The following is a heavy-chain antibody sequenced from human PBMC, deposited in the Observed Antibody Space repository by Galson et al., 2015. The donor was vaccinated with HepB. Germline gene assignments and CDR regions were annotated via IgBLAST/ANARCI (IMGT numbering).Heavy chain of an antibody. J-gene: IGHJ4*02. CDR2: INPSGGST. D-gene: IGHD4-17*01. CDR3: ARVKGDGDYQPLFDY. V-gene: IGHV1-46*01. CDR1: GYTFTSYY. Sequence: SVKVSCKASGYTFTSYYMHGARQAPGQGLEWMGIINPSGGSTSYAQKFQGRVTMTRDTSTSTVYMELSNLRFEDTDVYYCARVKGDGDYQPLFDYWGQGTLVTVSS.